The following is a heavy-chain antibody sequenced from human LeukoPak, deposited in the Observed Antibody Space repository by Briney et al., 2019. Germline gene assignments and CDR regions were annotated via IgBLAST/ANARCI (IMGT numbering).Heavy chain of an antibody. D-gene: IGHD3-10*01. Sequence: PSETLSLTCTVSGGSISSYYWSWIRQPPGKGLEWIGYIYYSGNTNYNSSLESRVTISVDTSKNQFSPRLNSVTAADTAVYYCVRGRAWFDPWGQGTLVTVSS. CDR3: VRGRAWFDP. CDR1: GGSISSYY. V-gene: IGHV4-59*01. J-gene: IGHJ5*02. CDR2: IYYSGNT.